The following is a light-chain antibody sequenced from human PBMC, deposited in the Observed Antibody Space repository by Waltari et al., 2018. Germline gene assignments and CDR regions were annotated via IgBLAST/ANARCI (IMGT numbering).Light chain of an antibody. CDR3: QQRSNWPPN. Sequence: EIVLTQSPATLSLSPGETATLPCRASQSVSTYLAWYQQKPGQAPRLLIYDASNRATGIPARFSGSVSGTDFTLTISSREPEDFAVYYCQQRSNWPPNFGQGTRLEIK. J-gene: IGKJ5*01. CDR1: QSVSTY. CDR2: DAS. V-gene: IGKV3-11*01.